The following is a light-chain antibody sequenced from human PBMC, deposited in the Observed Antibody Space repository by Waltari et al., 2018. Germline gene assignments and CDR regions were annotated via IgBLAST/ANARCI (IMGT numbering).Light chain of an antibody. CDR2: SNN. Sequence: QSVVTQPPSASGTPGQRVTISCSGSSSNIGRNTVNWYQQLPGTAPKLPFYSNNQRPSGVPDRFSGSKSGTSASLAISGLQSEDEADYYCAAWDDSLNAVVFGGGTKLTVL. CDR1: SSNIGRNT. J-gene: IGLJ3*02. V-gene: IGLV1-44*01. CDR3: AAWDDSLNAVV.